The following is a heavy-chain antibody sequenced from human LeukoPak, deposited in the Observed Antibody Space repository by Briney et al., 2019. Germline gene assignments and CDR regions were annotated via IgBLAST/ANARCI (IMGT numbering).Heavy chain of an antibody. CDR1: GYTFSNYG. Sequence: ASVKVSCKASGYTFSNYGISWVRQAPGQGLEWMGWINPNSGGTNYAQKFQGRVTMTRDTSISTAYMELSRLRSDDTAVYYCARDAYYYDSSGYYPLWGQGTMVTVSS. V-gene: IGHV1-2*02. CDR2: INPNSGGT. J-gene: IGHJ3*01. CDR3: ARDAYYYDSSGYYPL. D-gene: IGHD3-22*01.